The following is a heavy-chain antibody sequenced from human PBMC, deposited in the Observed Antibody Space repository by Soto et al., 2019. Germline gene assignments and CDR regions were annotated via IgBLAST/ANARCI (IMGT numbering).Heavy chain of an antibody. Sequence: SVKVSCKASGFTFTSSAVQWVRQARGQRLEWIGWIVVGSGNTNYAQKFQDRVTITRDISTSTAYMELSSLRSEDTAVYYCARASNYDFWSGYPASWFDPWGQGTLVTVSS. D-gene: IGHD3-3*01. J-gene: IGHJ5*02. CDR2: IVVGSGNT. CDR1: GFTFTSSA. V-gene: IGHV1-58*01. CDR3: ARASNYDFWSGYPASWFDP.